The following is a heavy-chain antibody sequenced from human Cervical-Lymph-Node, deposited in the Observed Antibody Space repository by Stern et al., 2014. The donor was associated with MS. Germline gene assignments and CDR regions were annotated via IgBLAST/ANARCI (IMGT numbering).Heavy chain of an antibody. D-gene: IGHD4-23*01. CDR3: ARVGWELLDAFDI. CDR1: GYTFTSYY. V-gene: IGHV1-46*01. CDR2: INTSGGST. Sequence: QVQLVESEAEVKKPGASVKVSCKASGYTFTSYYMHWVRQAPGQGLEWMGIINTSGGSTRYAQKFQRRVILSRDTSTQTAHMEPRSVRSEDTAVYYCARVGWELLDAFDIWGQGTMVTVSS. J-gene: IGHJ3*02.